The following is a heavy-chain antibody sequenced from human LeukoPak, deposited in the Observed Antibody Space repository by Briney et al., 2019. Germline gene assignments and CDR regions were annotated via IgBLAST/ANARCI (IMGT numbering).Heavy chain of an antibody. D-gene: IGHD3-22*01. CDR2: ISYDGSNK. Sequence: GGSLRLSCAASGFTFSSYAMHWVRQAPGKGLEWVAVISYDGSNKYYADSVKGRFTISRDNSKNTLYLQMNSLRAEDTAVYYCARGGGITMIVVPLDVWGQGTTVTVSS. V-gene: IGHV3-30-3*01. CDR3: ARGGGITMIVVPLDV. J-gene: IGHJ6*02. CDR1: GFTFSSYA.